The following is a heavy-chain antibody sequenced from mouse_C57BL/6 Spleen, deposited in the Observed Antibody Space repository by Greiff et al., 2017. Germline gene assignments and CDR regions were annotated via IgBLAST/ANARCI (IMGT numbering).Heavy chain of an antibody. Sequence: VQLQQPGAELVMPGASVKLSCKASGYTFTSYWMHWVKQRPGQGLEWIGEIDPSDSYTNYNQKFKGKSTLTVDKSSSTAYMQLSSLTSEDSAVDYCARAVYNGYHDYWGQGTTLTVSS. CDR1: GYTFTSYW. CDR2: IDPSDSYT. J-gene: IGHJ2*01. D-gene: IGHD2-3*01. CDR3: ARAVYNGYHDY. V-gene: IGHV1-69*01.